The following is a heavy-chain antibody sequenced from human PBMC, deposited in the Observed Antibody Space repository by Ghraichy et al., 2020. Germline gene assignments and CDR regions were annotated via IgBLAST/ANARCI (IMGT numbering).Heavy chain of an antibody. CDR1: GFTFSRYA. CDR2: ISRSGGST. Sequence: GGSLRLSCAASGFTFSRYAMSWVRQAPGKGLEWVSAISRSGGSTYYADSVKGRFTISRDNSKNTLYLQMNSLRAEDTAIYYCAKEAWQPLTGVYDSIGYSIDYWGQGTLVTVSS. D-gene: IGHD3-22*01. CDR3: AKEAWQPLTGVYDSIGYSIDY. J-gene: IGHJ4*02. V-gene: IGHV3-23*01.